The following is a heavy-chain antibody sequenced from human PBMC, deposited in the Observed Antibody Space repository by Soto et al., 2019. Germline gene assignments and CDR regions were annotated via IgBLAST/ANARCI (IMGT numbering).Heavy chain of an antibody. D-gene: IGHD1-1*01. CDR2: IIPIFGTA. J-gene: IGHJ3*02. V-gene: IGHV1-69*13. CDR3: ARGVQGGGQDDAFDI. Sequence: GASVKVSCKASGGTFSSYAISWVRQAPGQGLEWMGGIIPIFGTANYAQKFQGRVAITADESTSTAYMELSSLRSEDTAVYYCARGVQGGGQDDAFDIWGQGTMVTVSS. CDR1: GGTFSSYA.